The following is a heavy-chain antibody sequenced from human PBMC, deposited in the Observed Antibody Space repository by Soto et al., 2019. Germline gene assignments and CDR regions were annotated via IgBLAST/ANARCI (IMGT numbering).Heavy chain of an antibody. CDR2: IYYSGST. D-gene: IGHD2-15*01. CDR3: TRSKWHHYSCAFDI. J-gene: IGHJ3*02. V-gene: IGHV4-59*01. CDR1: GGSISSYY. Sequence: QVQLQESGPGLVKPSETLSLTCTVSGGSISSYYWSWIRQPPGKGLEWIGYIYYSGSTNYNPSLKSGVTISVYSSNNQSFLNLRSVPASVTVVYYCTRSKWHHYSCAFDIWGQGTMVTVSP.